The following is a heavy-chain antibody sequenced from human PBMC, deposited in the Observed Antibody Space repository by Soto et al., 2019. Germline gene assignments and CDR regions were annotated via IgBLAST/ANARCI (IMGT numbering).Heavy chain of an antibody. D-gene: IGHD2-15*01. J-gene: IGHJ3*02. CDR2: ISSSGSTI. Sequence: QVQLVESGGGLVKPGGSLRLSCAASGFTFSDYYMSWIRQAPGKGLEWVSYISSSGSTIYYADSVKGRFTISRDNAKNSLYLQMNSLGAEDTAVYYCARAVVVVVAATLDAFDIWGQGTMVTVSS. CDR3: ARAVVVVVAATLDAFDI. V-gene: IGHV3-11*01. CDR1: GFTFSDYY.